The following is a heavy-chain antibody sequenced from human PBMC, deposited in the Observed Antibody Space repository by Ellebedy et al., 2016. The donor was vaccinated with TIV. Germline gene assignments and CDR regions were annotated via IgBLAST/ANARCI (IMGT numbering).Heavy chain of an antibody. CDR1: GFTFRSYW. J-gene: IGHJ4*02. CDR3: SRDQDGMGGTSDY. Sequence: GGSLRLXCAASGFTFRSYWMHWVRQVPGKGLMWVSRIDNDGSNTYYADSVKGRFTISRDNAKSTLYLQMNGLRAEDTAVYYCSRDQDGMGGTSDYWGQGTLVTVSS. CDR2: IDNDGSNT. D-gene: IGHD1-26*01. V-gene: IGHV3-74*01.